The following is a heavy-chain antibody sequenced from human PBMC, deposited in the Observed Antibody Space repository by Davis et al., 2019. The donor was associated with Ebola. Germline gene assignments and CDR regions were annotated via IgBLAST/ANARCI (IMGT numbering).Heavy chain of an antibody. D-gene: IGHD4-11*01. CDR1: GGSFSGYY. CDR3: ARGWGSTVTSYYYYGMDV. V-gene: IGHV4-34*01. Sequence: PGGSLRLSCAVYGGSFSGYYWRWIRQPPGKGLEWIGEINHSGSTNYNPSLKSRVTISVDTSKNQFSLKLSSVTAADKAVYYCARGWGSTVTSYYYYGMDVWGQGTTVTVSS. CDR2: INHSGST. J-gene: IGHJ6*02.